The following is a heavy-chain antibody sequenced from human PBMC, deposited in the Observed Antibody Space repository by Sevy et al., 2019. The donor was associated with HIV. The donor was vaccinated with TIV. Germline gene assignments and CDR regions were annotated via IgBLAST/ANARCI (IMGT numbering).Heavy chain of an antibody. CDR1: GGSISSGDYY. V-gene: IGHV4-30-4*01. CDR2: IFYSGST. Sequence: SETLSLTCTVSGGSISSGDYYWSWIRQPPGKGLEWIGYIFYSGSTYFNPCLKSQVTISLDTSKSQFSLRLSSVTAADTAVFYCARQRASSGYFYFDSWGQGTLVTVSS. J-gene: IGHJ4*02. CDR3: ARQRASSGYFYFDS. D-gene: IGHD3-22*01.